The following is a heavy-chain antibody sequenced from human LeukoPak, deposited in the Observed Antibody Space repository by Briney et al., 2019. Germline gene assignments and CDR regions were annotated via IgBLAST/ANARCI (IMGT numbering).Heavy chain of an antibody. D-gene: IGHD3-16*01. V-gene: IGHV1-3*01. J-gene: IGHJ6*02. Sequence: GASVKVSCKASGYTFTSCAMHWVRQAPGQRLEWMGWINAGNGNTKYSQKFQGRVTITRDTSASTAYMELSSLRSEDTAVYYCARVVPGGYGMDVWGQGTTVTVSS. CDR1: GYTFTSCA. CDR3: ARVVPGGYGMDV. CDR2: INAGNGNT.